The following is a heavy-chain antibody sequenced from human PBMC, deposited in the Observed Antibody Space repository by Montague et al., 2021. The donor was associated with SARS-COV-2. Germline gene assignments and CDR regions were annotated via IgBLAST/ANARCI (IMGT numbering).Heavy chain of an antibody. CDR2: IFYSGST. D-gene: IGHD3-22*01. CDR1: GGSISSSTYY. Sequence: SETLSLTCTVSGGSISSSTYYWGWLRQPPGKGLEWSGNIFYSGSTYYNTPLKRRVPISVDTSKNQFSLMLTSVAAADTAVYYCARLPYFYDSTHAFDIWGQGTMVTVSS. V-gene: IGHV4-39*01. CDR3: ARLPYFYDSTHAFDI. J-gene: IGHJ3*02.